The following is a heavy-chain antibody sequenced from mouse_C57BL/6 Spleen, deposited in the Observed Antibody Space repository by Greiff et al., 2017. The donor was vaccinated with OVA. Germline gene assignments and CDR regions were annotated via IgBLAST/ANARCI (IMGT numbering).Heavy chain of an antibody. CDR2: IHPNSGST. V-gene: IGHV1-64*01. Sequence: QVQLQQPGAELVKPGASVKLSCKASGYTFTSYWMHWVKQGPGQGLEWIGMIHPNSGSTNYNEKFKSKATLTVDKSSSTAYMQLSSLTSEDSAVYYCASPLITTVDFDYWGQGTTLTVSS. D-gene: IGHD1-1*01. CDR3: ASPLITTVDFDY. J-gene: IGHJ2*01. CDR1: GYTFTSYW.